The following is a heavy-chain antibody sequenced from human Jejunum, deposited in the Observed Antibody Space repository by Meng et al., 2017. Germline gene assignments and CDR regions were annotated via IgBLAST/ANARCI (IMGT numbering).Heavy chain of an antibody. Sequence: ASVKVSCKASGYTFTAYYMHWVRQAPGQGLEWMGRIHPHSGCTNYAQKFQGRVTMTRDTSISTAYMEVSRLTSDDTAVYYCARGVDNSVTGSYSYYYGVDLWGRGTMVTVSS. CDR3: ARGVDNSVTGSYSYYYGVDL. D-gene: IGHD3-9*01. CDR2: IHPHSGCT. CDR1: GYTFTAYY. J-gene: IGHJ6*02. V-gene: IGHV1-2*06.